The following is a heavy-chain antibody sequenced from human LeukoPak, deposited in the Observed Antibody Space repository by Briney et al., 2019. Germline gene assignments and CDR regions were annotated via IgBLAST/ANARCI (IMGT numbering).Heavy chain of an antibody. Sequence: SETLSLTCTVSGGSISSYCWSWIRQPPGKGLEWIGYIFYSGSTNYNPSLKSRVTISVDTSKNQFSLKLSSVTATDTAVYFCARGRVSSSTWYSTYYYYFYMDVWGKGTTVTVSS. V-gene: IGHV4-59*01. CDR1: GGSISSYC. CDR3: ARGRVSSSTWYSTYYYYFYMDV. J-gene: IGHJ6*03. D-gene: IGHD6-13*01. CDR2: IFYSGST.